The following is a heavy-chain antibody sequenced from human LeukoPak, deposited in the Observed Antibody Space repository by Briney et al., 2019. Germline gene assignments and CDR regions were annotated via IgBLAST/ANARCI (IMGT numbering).Heavy chain of an antibody. CDR2: ISSSSSYI. CDR3: ARGPNSNWSGLDF. Sequence: NPGGSLRLSCAASGFTFSSYSMNWVRQAPGKGLEWVSSISSSSSYIYYADSVKGRFTISRDNAKNSLYLQVNNLRAEDTAVYYCARGPNSNWSGLDFWGQGTLLTVSS. J-gene: IGHJ4*02. D-gene: IGHD6-6*01. V-gene: IGHV3-21*01. CDR1: GFTFSSYS.